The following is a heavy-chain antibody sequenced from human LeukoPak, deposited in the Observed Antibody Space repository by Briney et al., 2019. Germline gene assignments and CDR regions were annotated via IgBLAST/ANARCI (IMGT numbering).Heavy chain of an antibody. D-gene: IGHD2-8*01. CDR3: ARQRGYCSSGVCRGWFDP. CDR1: GFIVSSNY. J-gene: IGHJ5*02. V-gene: IGHV3-21*01. Sequence: GGSLRLSCVVSGFIVSSNYMSWVRQAPGKGLEWVSSISESSSFIQYADSLKGRFAISRDNAKNSLYLQMNSLRAEDTAVYYCARQRGYCSSGVCRGWFDPWGQGTLVTVSS. CDR2: ISESSSFI.